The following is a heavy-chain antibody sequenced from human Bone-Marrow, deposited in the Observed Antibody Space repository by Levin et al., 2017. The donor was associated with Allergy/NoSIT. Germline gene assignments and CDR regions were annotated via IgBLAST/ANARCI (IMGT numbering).Heavy chain of an antibody. Sequence: SETLSLTCAVYGGSFSGYYWSWIRQPPGKGLEWIGEINHSGSTNYNPSLKSRVTISVDTSKNQFSLKLSSVTAADTAVYYCARGPLGDHDYGDHTTFDYWGQGTLVTVSS. V-gene: IGHV4-34*01. CDR2: INHSGST. D-gene: IGHD4-17*01. CDR3: ARGPLGDHDYGDHTTFDY. CDR1: GGSFSGYY. J-gene: IGHJ4*02.